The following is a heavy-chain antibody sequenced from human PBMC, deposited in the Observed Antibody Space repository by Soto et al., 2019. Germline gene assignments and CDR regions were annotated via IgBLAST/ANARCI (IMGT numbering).Heavy chain of an antibody. CDR3: ARHPVSGSYAYYYGMDV. J-gene: IGHJ6*02. CDR1: GGTSNSYA. V-gene: IGHV1-69*12. D-gene: IGHD1-26*01. Sequence: QVQLVQSVAEVKKPGSSVKVSCKASGGTSNSYAISWVRQAPGQGLEWMGGIIPIFGTADYAQKFQGRVTITADESTSTAYMELSSLRSEDTAVYYCARHPVSGSYAYYYGMDVWGQGTTVTVSS. CDR2: IIPIFGTA.